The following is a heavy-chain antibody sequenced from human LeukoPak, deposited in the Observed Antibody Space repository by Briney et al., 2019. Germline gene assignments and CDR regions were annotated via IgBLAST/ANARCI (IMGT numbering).Heavy chain of an antibody. D-gene: IGHD7-27*01. CDR2: ISGDGSNT. J-gene: IGHJ4*02. CDR3: AKDRKDWGLFDY. CDR1: GFTFDDYA. V-gene: IGHV3-43*02. Sequence: GGSLRPSCAASGFTFDDYAKHWVRQAPGKGLEWVSLISGDGSNTYYADSVKGRFTISRDNSKNSLYLQMNSLRIEDTAFYYCAKDRKDWGLFDYWGQGTLVTVSS.